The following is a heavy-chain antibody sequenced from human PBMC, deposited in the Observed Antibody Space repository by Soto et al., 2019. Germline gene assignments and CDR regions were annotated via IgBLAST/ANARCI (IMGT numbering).Heavy chain of an antibody. CDR3: AKDPSDIVVVPAVLGYYFDY. V-gene: IGHV3-23*01. D-gene: IGHD2-2*01. CDR2: ISGSGGST. Sequence: GGSLRLSCAASGFTFSSYAMSWVRQAPGKGLEWVSAISGSGGSTYYADSVKGRFTISRDNSKNTLYLQMNSLRAEDTAVYYCAKDPSDIVVVPAVLGYYFDYWGQGTLVTVSS. J-gene: IGHJ4*02. CDR1: GFTFSSYA.